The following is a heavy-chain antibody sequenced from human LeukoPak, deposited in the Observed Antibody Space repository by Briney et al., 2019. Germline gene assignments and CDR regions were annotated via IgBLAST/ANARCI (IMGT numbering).Heavy chain of an antibody. J-gene: IGHJ4*02. V-gene: IGHV1-2*02. CDR3: GSARVGVASQDY. CDR1: GYTFTAYY. Sequence: GASVKVSCKASGYTFTAYYMHWVRQAPGQGLEWMGWIDPYSGDTKYAHSFQGRVTMTTDTSINAVFMELSRLRSDDTAVYFCGSARVGVASQDYWGPGTLVIVSS. D-gene: IGHD2-2*01. CDR2: IDPYSGDT.